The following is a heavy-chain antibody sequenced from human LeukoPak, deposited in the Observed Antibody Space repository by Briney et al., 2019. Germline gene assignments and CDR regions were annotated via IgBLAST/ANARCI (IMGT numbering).Heavy chain of an antibody. Sequence: KPSGTLSLTCAVYGGSFSGYYWSWIRQPPGKGLEWIGEINHSGSTNYNPSLKSRVTISVDTSKNQFSLKLSSVTAADTAVYYCARARYGQWLYYWGQGTLVTVSS. CDR3: ARARYGQWLYY. CDR1: GGSFSGYY. V-gene: IGHV4-34*01. D-gene: IGHD6-19*01. CDR2: INHSGST. J-gene: IGHJ4*02.